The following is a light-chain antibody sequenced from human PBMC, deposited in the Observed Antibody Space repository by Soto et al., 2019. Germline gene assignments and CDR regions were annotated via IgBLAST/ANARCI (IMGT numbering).Light chain of an antibody. CDR1: QSVRRN. CDR3: QQYDNWPPLT. Sequence: EIVMTQSPVTLSVSPGERATLSCRASQSVRRNLAWYQQKPGQAPRLLISGASTRATGIPARFSGSGSGTEFTLTISSLPSEDFAVYYCQQYDNWPPLTFGGGTKVEIK. V-gene: IGKV3-15*01. J-gene: IGKJ4*01. CDR2: GAS.